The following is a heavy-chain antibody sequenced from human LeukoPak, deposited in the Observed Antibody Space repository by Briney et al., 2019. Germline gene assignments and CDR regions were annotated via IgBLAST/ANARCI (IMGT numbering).Heavy chain of an antibody. D-gene: IGHD6-13*01. CDR3: VTLAAADSDF. Sequence: GGSLGLSCEASGFTFSIYWMHWVRQAPGKGLEWVSRIGYDGSSTSYADSVKGRFTISRDNAKNTVYLQMNSLRVEDTAVYYYVTLAAADSDFWGQGTLVTVSS. CDR1: GFTFSIYW. CDR2: IGYDGSST. V-gene: IGHV3-74*01. J-gene: IGHJ4*02.